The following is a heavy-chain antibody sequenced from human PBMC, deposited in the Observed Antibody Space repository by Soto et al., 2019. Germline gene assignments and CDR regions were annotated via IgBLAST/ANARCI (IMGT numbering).Heavy chain of an antibody. J-gene: IGHJ3*02. D-gene: IGHD4-17*01. V-gene: IGHV1-18*01. Sequence: ASVKVSCRASGYTFTSYGISWVRQAPGQGLEWMGWISAYNGNTNYAQKLQGRVTMTTDTSTSTAYMELRSLRSDDTAVYYCARALDYDRPDAFDIWGQGTMVTVSS. CDR3: ARALDYDRPDAFDI. CDR1: GYTFTSYG. CDR2: ISAYNGNT.